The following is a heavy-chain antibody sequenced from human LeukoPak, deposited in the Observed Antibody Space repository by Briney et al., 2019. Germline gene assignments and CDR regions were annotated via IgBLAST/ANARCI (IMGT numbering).Heavy chain of an antibody. J-gene: IGHJ4*02. D-gene: IGHD4-17*01. V-gene: IGHV3-9*01. Sequence: GRSLRLSCAASGFTFDDYAMHWVRQAPGKGLEWVSGISWNSGSIGYADSVKGRFTISRDNAKNSLYLQMNSLRAEDTALYYCARGYDYGDYYYFDYWGQGTLVTVSP. CDR1: GFTFDDYA. CDR3: ARGYDYGDYYYFDY. CDR2: ISWNSGSI.